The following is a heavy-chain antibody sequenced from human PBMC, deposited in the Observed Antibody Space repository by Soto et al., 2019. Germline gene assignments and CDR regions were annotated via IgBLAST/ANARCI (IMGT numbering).Heavy chain of an antibody. CDR3: ARAGQQGKGLDYYYGMDV. D-gene: IGHD6-13*01. J-gene: IGHJ6*02. CDR2: INSSGGST. CDR1: GYTFTSYD. V-gene: IGHV1-46*03. Sequence: ASVKVSCKASGYTFTSYDINWVRQATGQGLELMGLINSSGGSTSYAQKFQGRVTMTRDTSTSIVYMELSSLRSEDTAVYYCARAGQQGKGLDYYYGMDVWGQGTTVTV.